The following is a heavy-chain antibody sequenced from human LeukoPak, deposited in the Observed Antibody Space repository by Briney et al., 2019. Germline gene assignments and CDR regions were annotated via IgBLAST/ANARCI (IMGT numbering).Heavy chain of an antibody. Sequence: GGSLRLSCAASGFTVSDNYMSWVRQAPGKGLEWVSSISSSSSYIYYADSVKGRFTISRDNAKNSLYLQMNSLRAEDTAVYYCARDGKYYDILTGTIDYWGQGTLVTVSS. CDR2: ISSSSSYI. D-gene: IGHD3-9*01. V-gene: IGHV3-21*01. CDR3: ARDGKYYDILTGTIDY. J-gene: IGHJ4*02. CDR1: GFTVSDNY.